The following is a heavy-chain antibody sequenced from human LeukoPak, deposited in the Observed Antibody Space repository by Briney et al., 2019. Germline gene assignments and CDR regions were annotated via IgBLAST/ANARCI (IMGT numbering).Heavy chain of an antibody. V-gene: IGHV4-59*01. Sequence: SETLSLTCTVSGGSISSYYWSWIRQPPGKGLEWIGYIYYSGSTNYNPSLKSRVTISVDTSKNQFSLKLSSVTAADTAVYYCARAPGPYCGGDCQGPFDNWGQGALVTVSS. D-gene: IGHD2-21*02. CDR2: IYYSGST. CDR3: ARAPGPYCGGDCQGPFDN. CDR1: GGSISSYY. J-gene: IGHJ4*02.